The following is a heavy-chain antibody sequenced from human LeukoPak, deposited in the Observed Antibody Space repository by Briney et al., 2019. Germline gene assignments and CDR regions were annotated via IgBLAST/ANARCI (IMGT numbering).Heavy chain of an antibody. CDR3: ARVSSIAVAGPSFDY. CDR2: IYYSGST. D-gene: IGHD6-19*01. CDR1: GGSISSSSYY. J-gene: IGHJ4*02. Sequence: SETLSLTCTVSGGSISSSSYYWGWIRQPPGKGLEWIGSIYYSGSTYYNPSLKSRVTISVDTSKNQFSLKLSSVTAADTAVYYCARVSSIAVAGPSFDYWGQGTLVTVSS. V-gene: IGHV4-39*07.